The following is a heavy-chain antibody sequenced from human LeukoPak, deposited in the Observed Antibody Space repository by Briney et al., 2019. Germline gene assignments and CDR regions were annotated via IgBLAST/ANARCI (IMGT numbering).Heavy chain of an antibody. Sequence: GSLRLSCAASGFTFSSYEMNWVRQPPGKGLEWIGSIYYSGSTYYNPSLRSRVTMSVDTSKNQFSLKLSSVTAADTAVYYCARDRREDSSSWYYYYYYMDVWGKGTTVTISS. V-gene: IGHV4-39*07. D-gene: IGHD6-13*01. CDR2: IYYSGST. CDR1: GFTFSSYE. CDR3: ARDRREDSSSWYYYYYYMDV. J-gene: IGHJ6*03.